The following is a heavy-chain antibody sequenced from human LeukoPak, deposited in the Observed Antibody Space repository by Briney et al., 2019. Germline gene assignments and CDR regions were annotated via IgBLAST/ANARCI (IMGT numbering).Heavy chain of an antibody. V-gene: IGHV3-53*01. J-gene: IGHJ5*02. D-gene: IGHD6-19*01. CDR2: MYAGGTT. Sequence: GSLRLSCAASGVIVSRNFMSWVRQAPGKGLQWVAIMYAGGTTDYSESVRGRFYISRDTSNNTLSLQMNSLRAEDTAVYYCARGSGSGWPLDRWGQGTLVTVSS. CDR1: GVIVSRNF. CDR3: ARGSGSGWPLDR.